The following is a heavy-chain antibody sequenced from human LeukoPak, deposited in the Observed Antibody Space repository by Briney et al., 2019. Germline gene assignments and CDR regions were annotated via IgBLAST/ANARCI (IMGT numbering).Heavy chain of an antibody. V-gene: IGHV1-2*02. J-gene: IGHJ4*02. CDR1: GYTFTDYC. Sequence: ASVKVSCKASGYTFTDYCIHWVRQAPGQGLEWMGWFSPKSGDTNYAQNFQHRVTMTRDTSISTAYMELSSLRSDDTAMYYCARRMAYGGDYWGQGTLVTVPS. CDR3: ARRMAYGGDY. CDR2: FSPKSGDT. D-gene: IGHD4-23*01.